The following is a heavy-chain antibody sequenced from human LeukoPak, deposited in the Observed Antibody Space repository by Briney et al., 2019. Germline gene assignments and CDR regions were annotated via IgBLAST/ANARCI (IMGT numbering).Heavy chain of an antibody. CDR2: INPNSGGT. D-gene: IGHD5-12*01. V-gene: IGHV1-2*02. CDR3: ARESNIVATIDGEGDAFDI. CDR1: GYTFTGYY. Sequence: GASVKVSCKASGYTFTGYYMHWVRQAPGQGLEWMGWINPNSGGTNYAQKFQGRVTMTRDTSISTAYMELSRLRSDDTAVYYCARESNIVATIDGEGDAFDIWGQGTMVTVSS. J-gene: IGHJ3*02.